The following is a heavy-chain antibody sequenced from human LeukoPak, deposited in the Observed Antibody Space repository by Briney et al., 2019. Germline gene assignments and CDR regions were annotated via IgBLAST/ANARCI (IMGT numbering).Heavy chain of an antibody. CDR3: AREKPTVVPSGGEYGMDV. J-gene: IGHJ6*02. CDR1: GYTFTSYY. D-gene: IGHD4-23*01. Sequence: GASVKVSCKASGYTFTSYYMHWVRQAPGQGLEWMGIINPSGGSTSYAQKFQDRVTMTRDTSTSTVYMELSSLRSEDTAVYYCAREKPTVVPSGGEYGMDVWGQGTTVTVSS. CDR2: INPSGGST. V-gene: IGHV1-46*01.